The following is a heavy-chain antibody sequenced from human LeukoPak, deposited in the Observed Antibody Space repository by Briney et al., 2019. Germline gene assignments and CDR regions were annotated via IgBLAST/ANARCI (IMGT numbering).Heavy chain of an antibody. CDR2: INPNSGGT. Sequence: ASVKVSCKASGYTFTGYYMHWVRQAPGQGLEWMGWINPNSGGTNYAQKFQGRVTITADESTSTAYMVLSSLRSEDTAVYYCARGGMARGPHPYYYYYMDVWGKGTTVTISS. CDR1: GYTFTGYY. CDR3: ARGGMARGPHPYYYYYMDV. D-gene: IGHD3-10*01. J-gene: IGHJ6*03. V-gene: IGHV1-2*02.